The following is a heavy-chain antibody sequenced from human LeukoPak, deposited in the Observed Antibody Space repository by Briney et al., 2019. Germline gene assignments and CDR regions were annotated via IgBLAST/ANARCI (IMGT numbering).Heavy chain of an antibody. CDR3: ARTYYYGSGSYYTHYYGMDV. CDR1: GYTFTGYY. V-gene: IGHV1-2*02. Sequence: GASVKVSCKASGYTFTGYYMHWVRQAPGQGLEWMGWINPNSGGTNYAQKFQGRVTMTRDTSISTAYMELSRLRSDDTAVYYCARTYYYGSGSYYTHYYGMDVWGQGTTVTVSS. D-gene: IGHD3-10*01. J-gene: IGHJ6*02. CDR2: INPNSGGT.